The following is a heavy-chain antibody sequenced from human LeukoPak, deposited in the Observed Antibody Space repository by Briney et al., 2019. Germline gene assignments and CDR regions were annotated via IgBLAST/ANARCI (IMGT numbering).Heavy chain of an antibody. CDR3: AKNGYDYVWGSYRYTGQDY. Sequence: GGSLRLSCAASGFTFSSYWMSWVRQAPGEGLEWVANIKQDGSEKYYVDSVKGRFTISRDNAKNSLYLQMNSLRAEDTAVYYCAKNGYDYVWGSYRYTGQDYWGQGTLVTVSS. CDR1: GFTFSSYW. V-gene: IGHV3-7*01. J-gene: IGHJ4*02. D-gene: IGHD3-16*02. CDR2: IKQDGSEK.